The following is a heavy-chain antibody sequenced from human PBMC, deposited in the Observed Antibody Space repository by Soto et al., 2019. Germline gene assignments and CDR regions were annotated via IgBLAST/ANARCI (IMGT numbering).Heavy chain of an antibody. CDR2: MYNSGST. CDR1: GGSISSSSYY. J-gene: IGHJ4*02. V-gene: IGHV4-61*05. D-gene: IGHD3-10*01. Sequence: PSETLSLTCTFSGGSISSSSYYLGWIRQPPGKGLEWIGFMYNSGSTHYNPSLKSRVTISLDTSKNQFSLNLRSVTAADTAVYYCASMGYHYGSGSYPLDYWGQGTLVTVSS. CDR3: ASMGYHYGSGSYPLDY.